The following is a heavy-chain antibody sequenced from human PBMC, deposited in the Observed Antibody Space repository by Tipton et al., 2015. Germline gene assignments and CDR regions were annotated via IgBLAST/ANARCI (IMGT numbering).Heavy chain of an antibody. CDR2: IWHDGSNK. J-gene: IGHJ4*02. CDR1: GFTFSSYG. Sequence: RSLRLSCAASGFTFSSYGMHWVRKAPGKGLEWVATIWHDGSNKYYADSVKGRFTISRDNSKYMVYLQMNSLRAEDTAVYYCARDPSHYFYDTSGYPDYWGQGTLVTVSS. V-gene: IGHV3-33*01. D-gene: IGHD3-22*01. CDR3: ARDPSHYFYDTSGYPDY.